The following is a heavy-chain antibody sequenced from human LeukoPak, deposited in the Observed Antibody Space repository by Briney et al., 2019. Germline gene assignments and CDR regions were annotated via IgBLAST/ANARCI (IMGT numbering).Heavy chain of an antibody. CDR1: GGSISSGGYS. D-gene: IGHD6-13*01. V-gene: IGHV4-30-2*01. CDR2: IYHSGST. CDR3: ARSNRGAAAGAYYFDY. J-gene: IGHJ4*02. Sequence: SETLSLTCAVSGGSISSGGYSWSWIRQPPGKGLEWIGYIYHSGSTYYNSSLKSRVTISVDRSKNQFSLKLSSVTAADTAVYYCARSNRGAAAGAYYFDYWGQGTLVTVSS.